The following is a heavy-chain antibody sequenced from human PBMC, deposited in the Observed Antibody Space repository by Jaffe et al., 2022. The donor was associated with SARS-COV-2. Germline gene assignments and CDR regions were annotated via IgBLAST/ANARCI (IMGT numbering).Heavy chain of an antibody. V-gene: IGHV3-23*01. CDR1: GFTFSSYA. D-gene: IGHD2-2*01. Sequence: EVQLLESGGDLVQPGGSLKLSCAASGFTFSSYAMSWVRQAPGKGLEWVSGISGSGGSTYYADSVKGRFTISRDNSKNTLYLQMNSLRAGDTAVYYCAKGAGVGGQQYLETYFDYWGQGTLVTVSS. CDR2: ISGSGGST. J-gene: IGHJ4*02. CDR3: AKGAGVGGQQYLETYFDY.